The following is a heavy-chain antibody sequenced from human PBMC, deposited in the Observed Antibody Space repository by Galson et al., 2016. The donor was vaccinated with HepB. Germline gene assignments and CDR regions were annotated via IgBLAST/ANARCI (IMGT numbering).Heavy chain of an antibody. CDR1: GFTLDHYA. V-gene: IGHV3-9*01. Sequence: SLRLSCAASGFTLDHYAMHWVRQAPGKGLEWVSGISWNSGSIGYADSVKGRFTISRDNAKNSLYLQMNSLRAGYSALYYCAKDSGAYYYDSSGYRLNAFDIWGQGTMVTVSS. D-gene: IGHD3-22*01. CDR2: ISWNSGSI. CDR3: AKDSGAYYYDSSGYRLNAFDI. J-gene: IGHJ3*02.